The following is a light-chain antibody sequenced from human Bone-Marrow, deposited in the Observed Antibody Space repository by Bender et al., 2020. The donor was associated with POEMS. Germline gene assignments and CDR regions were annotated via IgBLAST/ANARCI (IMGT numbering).Light chain of an antibody. CDR2: EVT. Sequence: QSALTQPASVSGSPGQSITISCTGTSSDVGSYNVVSWYQQHPGKAPQLMIYEVTKRPSGVSNRFSRSKSGNTASLTISGLQAEDEADYYCCSYAVGSTVLFGGGTMVTVL. V-gene: IGLV2-23*01. J-gene: IGLJ2*01. CDR3: CSYAVGSTVL. CDR1: SSDVGSYNV.